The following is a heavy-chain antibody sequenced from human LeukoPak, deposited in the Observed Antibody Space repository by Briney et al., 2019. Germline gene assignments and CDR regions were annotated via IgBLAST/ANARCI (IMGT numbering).Heavy chain of an antibody. D-gene: IGHD2-15*01. CDR1: GYTFLSYE. V-gene: IGHV1-8*01. J-gene: IGHJ4*02. CDR2: VNPNSGNT. CDR3: ARDVLRGIYYFDS. Sequence: ASVTVSCTASGYTFLSYEIHWVRQATGQGLEWMGWVNPNSGNTNYAQRFQGRVTMTRDTTTSTAYMELTSLRSEDTAVYYCARDVLRGIYYFDSWGQGTLVTVSS.